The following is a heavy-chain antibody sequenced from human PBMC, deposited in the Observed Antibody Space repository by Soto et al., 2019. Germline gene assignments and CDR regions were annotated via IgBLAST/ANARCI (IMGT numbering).Heavy chain of an antibody. Sequence: QVQLVQSGAEVKKPGASVKVSCKASGYTFTRNVIHWMRQAPGQRLEWMGWINTGNDNLKYSQKFQGRVIITMDTSAGTAYMELSSLRAEDTAVYYCAGEEVDGYTRFDYWGQGTLVTVSS. CDR1: GYTFTRNV. V-gene: IGHV1-3*04. CDR3: AGEEVDGYTRFDY. D-gene: IGHD5-18*01. J-gene: IGHJ4*02. CDR2: INTGNDNL.